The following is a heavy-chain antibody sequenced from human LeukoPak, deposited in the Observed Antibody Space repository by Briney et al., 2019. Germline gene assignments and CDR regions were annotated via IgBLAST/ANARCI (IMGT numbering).Heavy chain of an antibody. J-gene: IGHJ4*02. V-gene: IGHV3-33*08. D-gene: IGHD3-22*01. CDR3: AREGLYDSSGYYFPFDY. Sequence: GGSLRLSCAASGFTFSSYSMIWVRQAPGKGLEWVAVIWYDGSNKYYADSVKGRFTISRDNSKNTLYLQMNSLRAEDTAVYYCAREGLYDSSGYYFPFDYWGQGTLVTVSS. CDR1: GFTFSSYS. CDR2: IWYDGSNK.